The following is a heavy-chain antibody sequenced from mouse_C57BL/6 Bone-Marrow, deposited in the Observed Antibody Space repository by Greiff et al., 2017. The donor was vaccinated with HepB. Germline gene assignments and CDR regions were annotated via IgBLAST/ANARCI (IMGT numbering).Heavy chain of an antibody. J-gene: IGHJ3*01. V-gene: IGHV1-82*01. Sequence: QVQLQQSGPELVKPGASVKISCKASGYAFSSSWMNWVKQRPGKGLEWIGRIYPGDGDTNYNGKFKGKATLTADKSSSTAYMQLSSLTSEDSAVYCCARSERWAWFAYWGQGTLVTVSA. CDR2: IYPGDGDT. CDR3: ARSERWAWFAY. D-gene: IGHD2-3*01. CDR1: GYAFSSSW.